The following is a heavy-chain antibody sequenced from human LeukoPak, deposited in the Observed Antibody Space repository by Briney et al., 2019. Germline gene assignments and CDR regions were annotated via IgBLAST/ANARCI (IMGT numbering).Heavy chain of an antibody. V-gene: IGHV3-30*02. D-gene: IGHD6-19*01. CDR1: GFTFSSYG. CDR2: IRYDGSNK. CDR3: AKGDSSGWYGPYYFDY. Sequence: GGSLRLSCAASGFTFSSYGMHWVRQAPGKGLEWVAFIRYDGSNKYYADSVKGRFTISRDNSKNTLYLQMNSLRAEDTAVYYCAKGDSSGWYGPYYFDYWGQGTLVTVSS. J-gene: IGHJ4*02.